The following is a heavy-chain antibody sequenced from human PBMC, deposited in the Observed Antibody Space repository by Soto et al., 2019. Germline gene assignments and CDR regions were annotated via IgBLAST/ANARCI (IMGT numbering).Heavy chain of an antibody. CDR1: GFTFSDYY. J-gene: IGHJ3*02. D-gene: IGHD4-17*01. Sequence: GGSLRLSSAASGFTFSDYYMSWIRQAPGKGLEWVSYISSSSSYTNYADSVKGRFTISRDNAKNLLYLQMNSLRAEDTAVYYCARVSPHYGGNHAAFDIWGEGTMVTVSS. V-gene: IGHV3-11*06. CDR3: ARVSPHYGGNHAAFDI. CDR2: ISSSSSYT.